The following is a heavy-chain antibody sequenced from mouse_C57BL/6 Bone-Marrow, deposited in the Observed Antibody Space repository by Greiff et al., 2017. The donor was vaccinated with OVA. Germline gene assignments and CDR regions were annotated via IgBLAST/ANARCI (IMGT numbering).Heavy chain of an antibody. Sequence: QVQLQQPGAELVKPGASVKLSCKASGYTFTSYWMHWVKQRPGQGLEWIGMIHPNSGSTKYNEKFKSKATLTVDKSSSTAYMQLSSLTSEDSAVYYCALYDGYSWFAYWGQGTLVTVSA. CDR1: GYTFTSYW. CDR3: ALYDGYSWFAY. CDR2: IHPNSGST. V-gene: IGHV1-64*01. J-gene: IGHJ3*01. D-gene: IGHD2-3*01.